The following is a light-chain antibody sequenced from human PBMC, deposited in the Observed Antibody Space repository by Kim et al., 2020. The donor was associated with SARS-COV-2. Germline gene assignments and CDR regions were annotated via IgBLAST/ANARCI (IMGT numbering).Light chain of an antibody. CDR2: GAS. Sequence: VSPGERAALACRAIHRVSSYLAWYQQKPGQAPRLLIYGASTRATGIPARFSGSGSGTEFTLTISSLQSEDFAVYYCQQYNNWHLYSFGQGTKLEI. CDR3: QQYNNWHLYS. CDR1: HRVSSY. V-gene: IGKV3-15*01. J-gene: IGKJ2*03.